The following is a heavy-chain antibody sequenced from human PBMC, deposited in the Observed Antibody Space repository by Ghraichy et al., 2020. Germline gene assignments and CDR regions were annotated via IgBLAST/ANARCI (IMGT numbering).Heavy chain of an antibody. V-gene: IGHV3-21*01. CDR1: GFTFSSYS. J-gene: IGHJ4*02. D-gene: IGHD1-26*01. CDR2: ISSSSSYI. CDR3: ARRVGGRETYFDY. Sequence: GESLNISCAASGFTFSSYSMNWVRQAPGKGLEWVSSISSSSSYIYYADSVKGRFTISRDNAKNSLYLQMNSLRAEDTAVYYCARRVGGRETYFDYWGQGTLVTVSS.